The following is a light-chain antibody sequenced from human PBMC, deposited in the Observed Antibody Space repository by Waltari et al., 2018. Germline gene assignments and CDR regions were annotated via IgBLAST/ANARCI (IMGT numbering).Light chain of an antibody. J-gene: IGLJ2*01. CDR1: SSSIGSTY. CDR2: TNN. V-gene: IGLV1-47*02. CDR3: AAWDDSLSGMV. Sequence: SVLPQPPSAAGTPGQSVTISCSGSSSSIGSTYVFWYQQLPGTAPKLLIYTNNQRPSGVPDRFSDSKSGTSASLVISGLRSEDEADYYCAAWDDSLSGMVFGGGTKLTVL.